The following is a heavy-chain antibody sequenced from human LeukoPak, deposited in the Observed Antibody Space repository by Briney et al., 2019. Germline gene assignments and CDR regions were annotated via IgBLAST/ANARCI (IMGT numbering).Heavy chain of an antibody. J-gene: IGHJ6*03. CDR1: GYSFTSYW. CDR2: IYPGDSDT. V-gene: IGHV5-51*01. CDR3: AGSTYGDYYMDV. Sequence: GESLKISCKGSGYSFTSYWIGWVRQMTGKGLEWMGIIYPGDSDTRHSPSFQGQVTISADKSITTASIHWSRLTGLATAMVYFAGSTYGDYYMDVWGKGTTVTVSS. D-gene: IGHD4-17*01.